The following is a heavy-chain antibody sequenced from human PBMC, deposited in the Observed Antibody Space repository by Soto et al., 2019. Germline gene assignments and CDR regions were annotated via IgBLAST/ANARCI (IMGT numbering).Heavy chain of an antibody. D-gene: IGHD2-8*01. CDR3: ARPGYCTNGVCYYYYGMDV. CDR2: IIPIFGTA. CDR1: GGTFSSYA. J-gene: IGHJ6*02. V-gene: IGHV1-69*13. Sequence: ASVKVSCKASGGTFSSYAISWVRQAPGQGLEWMGGIIPIFGTANYAQKFQGRVTITADESTSTAYMELSSLRSEDTAVYYCARPGYCTNGVCYYYYGMDVWGQGTTVTVSS.